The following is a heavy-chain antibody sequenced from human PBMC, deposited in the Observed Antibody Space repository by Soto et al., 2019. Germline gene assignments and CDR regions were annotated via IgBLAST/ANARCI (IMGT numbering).Heavy chain of an antibody. CDR1: GGSISSDNYY. CDR2: IYYSGST. V-gene: IGHV4-31*03. Sequence: SETLSLTCTVSGGSISSDNYYWSWIRQHPGKGLEWIGYIYYSGSTFYNPSLMSRVTISVDTSKNQSSLKLSSVTAADTAIYYCAREVITVTPEINDAFDIWGQGTMVTVSS. CDR3: AREVITVTPEINDAFDI. J-gene: IGHJ3*02. D-gene: IGHD4-17*01.